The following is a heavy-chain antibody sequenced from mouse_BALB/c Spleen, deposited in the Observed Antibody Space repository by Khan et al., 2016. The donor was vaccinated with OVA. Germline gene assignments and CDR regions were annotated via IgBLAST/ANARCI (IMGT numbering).Heavy chain of an antibody. J-gene: IGHJ3*01. Sequence: QIQLVQSGPELKKPGETVKISCKASGYTFTNYGMNWVQQAPGKGLKWMGWIHTYTGEPTYAADFKGRFAFSLETSASTAYLQLNNRKNEDAATAFCASSNGNYGFAYWGLGMLVTVSA. CDR2: IHTYTGEP. CDR3: ASSNGNYGFAY. V-gene: IGHV9-3-1*01. CDR1: GYTFTNYG. D-gene: IGHD2-1*01.